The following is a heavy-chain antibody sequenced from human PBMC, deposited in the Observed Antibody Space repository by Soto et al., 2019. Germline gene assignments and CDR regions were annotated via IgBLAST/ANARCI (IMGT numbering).Heavy chain of an antibody. D-gene: IGHD2-21*02. CDR1: GGSPSSYY. CDR2: ISDKGGT. Sequence: PSETLSLTCSVSGGSPSSYYWSWIRKPAGKGLEWIGYISDKGGTNYNPSLESRVTISVDTSKTQFSLKLNSVTAADTAVYYCTTTARRYYFDFWGQGTPVTVSS. V-gene: IGHV4-59*01. CDR3: TTTARRYYFDF. J-gene: IGHJ4*02.